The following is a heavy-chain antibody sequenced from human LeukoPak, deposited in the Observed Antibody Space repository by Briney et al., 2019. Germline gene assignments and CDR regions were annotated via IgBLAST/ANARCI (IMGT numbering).Heavy chain of an antibody. D-gene: IGHD6-13*01. J-gene: IGHJ5*02. Sequence: SSETLSLTCTVSGGSISSYYWSWIRQPPGKGLEWIGYIYYSGSTNYNPSLKSRVTISVDTSKNQFSLKLSSVTAADTAVYYCARVLAAAGNNWFDPWGQGTLVTVSS. CDR1: GGSISSYY. CDR3: ARVLAAAGNNWFDP. CDR2: IYYSGST. V-gene: IGHV4-59*12.